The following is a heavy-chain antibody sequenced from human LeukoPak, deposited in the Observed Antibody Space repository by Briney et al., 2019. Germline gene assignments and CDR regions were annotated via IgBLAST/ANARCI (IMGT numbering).Heavy chain of an antibody. Sequence: ESGPTLVNPTQTLTLTCTFSGFSLSTTGVAVAWIRQPPGKALEWLAVTYWNNDKSYSPSLKNRLTTTQDISKNQVILIMANMDPVDTGTYYCAHKGRGSGSYTMWGQGTLVTVSS. J-gene: IGHJ4*02. D-gene: IGHD3-10*01. CDR2: TYWNNDK. CDR3: AHKGRGSGSYTM. CDR1: GFSLSTTGVA. V-gene: IGHV2-5*01.